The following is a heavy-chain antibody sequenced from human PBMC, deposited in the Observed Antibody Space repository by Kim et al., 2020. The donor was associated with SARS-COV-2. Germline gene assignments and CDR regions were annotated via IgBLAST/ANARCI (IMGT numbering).Heavy chain of an antibody. D-gene: IGHD2-2*01. CDR1: GFTFSSYA. V-gene: IGHV3-23*01. CDR2: ISGSGDNT. CDR3: AKSTFDIVVVPAAPDLDY. J-gene: IGHJ4*02. Sequence: GGSLRLSCAASGFTFSSYAMSWVRQAPGKGLEWVSVISGSGDNTCYADSVKGRFTISRDNSKNTLYLQMNSLRAEDTAVYYCAKSTFDIVVVPAAPDLDYWGQGTLGTVSS.